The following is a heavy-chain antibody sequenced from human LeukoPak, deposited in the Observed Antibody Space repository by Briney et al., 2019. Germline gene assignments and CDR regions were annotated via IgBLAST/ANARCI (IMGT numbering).Heavy chain of an antibody. V-gene: IGHV1-69*13. CDR1: GGTFSSYA. J-gene: IGHJ4*02. CDR3: ASGYCGGDCYENKN. CDR2: IIPIFGTA. Sequence: SVKVSCKASGGTFSSYAISWVRQAPGQGLEWMGGIIPIFGTANYAQKFQGRVTITADESTSTAYMELSSLRSEDTAVYYCASGYCGGDCYENKNWGQGTLVTVSS. D-gene: IGHD2-21*02.